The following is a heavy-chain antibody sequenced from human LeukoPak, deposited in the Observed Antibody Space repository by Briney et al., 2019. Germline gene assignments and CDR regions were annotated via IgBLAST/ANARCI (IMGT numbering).Heavy chain of an antibody. Sequence: SETLSLTCTVSGGSMSSGSYYWSWIRQPAGKGLEWIGRSYNSGSTNHNPSLKSRVTISVDTSKNQFSLKLSSVTAADTAMYYCARDPGGAVFDIWGQGTMVTVSS. CDR1: GGSMSSGSYY. CDR2: SYNSGST. V-gene: IGHV4-61*02. D-gene: IGHD1-26*01. J-gene: IGHJ3*02. CDR3: ARDPGGAVFDI.